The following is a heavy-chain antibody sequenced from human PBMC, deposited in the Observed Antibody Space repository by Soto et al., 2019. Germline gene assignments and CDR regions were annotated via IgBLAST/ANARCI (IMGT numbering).Heavy chain of an antibody. CDR3: AKEMGGATATLHYNYFYMDV. CDR2: INPNGGVT. D-gene: IGHD4-17*01. V-gene: IGHV1-2*04. Sequence: QVQLVQSGAEVKRPGASVTVSCRSSGDTFNDYYIHWVRQAPGQGLEWMGWINPNGGVTKYAQKIQGSVSMTMDTSIRTGYIELSRLRSDATSVYDCAKEMGGATATLHYNYFYMDVWGPGTKVTVSS. CDR1: GDTFNDYY. J-gene: IGHJ6*03.